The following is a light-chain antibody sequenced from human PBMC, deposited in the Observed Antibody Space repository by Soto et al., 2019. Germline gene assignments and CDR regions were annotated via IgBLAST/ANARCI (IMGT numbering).Light chain of an antibody. CDR1: QSVSSSY. CDR3: QQYNNWPPFMYT. CDR2: GAS. Sequence: DIVLTQSPGTLSLSPGERATLSCRASQSVSSSYLAWYQQKPGQAPRLLIYGASSRATGIPDRFTGSGSGTDFTLTISSLQSEDFAVYYCQQYNNWPPFMYTCGPGTKVDIK. J-gene: IGKJ2*01. V-gene: IGKV3-20*01.